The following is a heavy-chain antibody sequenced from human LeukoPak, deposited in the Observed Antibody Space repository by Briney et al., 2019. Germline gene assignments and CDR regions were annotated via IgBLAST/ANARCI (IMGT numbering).Heavy chain of an antibody. CDR2: IMPIFVTT. D-gene: IGHD2/OR15-2a*01. V-gene: IGHV1-69*06. Sequence: SVKVSCKASGGTFSSYAISWVRQSPGQGVEGMGVIMPIFVTTNYAQKCQCRVTITAEKFTGIAYMALSSLRSEDTAVYYCAREGARISTAWYMDVWGKGTTVTVSS. CDR1: GGTFSSYA. CDR3: AREGARISTAWYMDV. J-gene: IGHJ6*03.